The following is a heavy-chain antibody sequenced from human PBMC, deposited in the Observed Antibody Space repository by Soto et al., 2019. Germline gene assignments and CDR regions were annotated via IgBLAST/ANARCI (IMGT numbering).Heavy chain of an antibody. V-gene: IGHV4-59*01. CDR3: ARDRTGYNPYFDY. D-gene: IGHD5-12*01. Sequence: PSETLSLTCTVSGGSISSYYWSWIRQPPGKGLEWIGYIYYSGSTNYNPSLKSRVTISVDTSKNQFSLKLSSVTAADTAVYYCARDRTGYNPYFDYWGQGTLVTVSS. J-gene: IGHJ4*02. CDR2: IYYSGST. CDR1: GGSISSYY.